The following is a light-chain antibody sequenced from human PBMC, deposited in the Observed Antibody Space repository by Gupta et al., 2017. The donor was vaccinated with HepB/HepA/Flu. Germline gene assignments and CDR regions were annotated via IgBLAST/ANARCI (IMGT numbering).Light chain of an antibody. Sequence: ETVMTQFPATLSVSPGESATLPCRASQKVGRNLAWYQHKSGQAPVLLIYGASNRDTGVPDRFSGSGSETEFTLTISSLQSEDFAIYYCQHENNCPRTFGQGTKVEIE. CDR1: QKVGRN. V-gene: IGKV3-15*01. CDR2: GAS. CDR3: QHENNCPRT. J-gene: IGKJ1*01.